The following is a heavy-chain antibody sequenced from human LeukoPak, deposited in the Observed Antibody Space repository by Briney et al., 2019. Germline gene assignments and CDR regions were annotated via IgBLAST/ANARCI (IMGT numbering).Heavy chain of an antibody. CDR2: INHSGST. J-gene: IGHJ3*02. CDR1: GGSFSGYY. Sequence: SETLSLTCAVYGGSFSGYYWSWIRQPPGKGLEWIGEINHSGSTNYNPSLKSRVTISVDTSKNQFSLKLSSVTAADTAVYYCASRDYGDYGDAFDIWGQGTMVTVSS. D-gene: IGHD4-17*01. V-gene: IGHV4-34*01. CDR3: ASRDYGDYGDAFDI.